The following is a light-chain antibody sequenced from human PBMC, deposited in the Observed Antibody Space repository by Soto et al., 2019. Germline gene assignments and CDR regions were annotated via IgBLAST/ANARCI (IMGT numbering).Light chain of an antibody. V-gene: IGLV2-23*01. J-gene: IGLJ1*01. Sequence: QSVLTQPASVSGSPGQSITISCTGTSSDVGSYNLVSWYQQHPGKAPKLMIYEGTKRPSGVSDRFSGSKSGNTASLTISGLQAEDEAHDHCCSYAGDSAYVFGTGTKVTVL. CDR3: CSYAGDSAYV. CDR1: SSDVGSYNL. CDR2: EGT.